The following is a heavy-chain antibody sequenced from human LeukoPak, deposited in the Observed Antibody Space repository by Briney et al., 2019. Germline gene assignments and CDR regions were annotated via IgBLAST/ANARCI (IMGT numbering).Heavy chain of an antibody. Sequence: GGSLRLSCAASGFTFSNYNMNWVRQAPGKGLEWVSSISSSSSYIYYADSVKGRFTVSRDNANDSLYLQMNSLRAKDTAVYYCANLNSGYDSYFDYWGQGTLVTVSS. CDR2: ISSSSSYI. D-gene: IGHD5-12*01. J-gene: IGHJ4*02. CDR1: GFTFSNYN. V-gene: IGHV3-21*01. CDR3: ANLNSGYDSYFDY.